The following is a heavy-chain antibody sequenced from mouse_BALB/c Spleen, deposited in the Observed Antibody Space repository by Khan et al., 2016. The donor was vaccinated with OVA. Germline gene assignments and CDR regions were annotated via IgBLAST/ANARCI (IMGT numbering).Heavy chain of an antibody. Sequence: EVQLVESGGGLVQPGGSRKLSCAASGFTFSSFGMHWVRQAPEKGLEWVAYISSGSSTIYYADTVKGRSTISRDSPSNTLFLQMTSLRSEDTAMYYCASSNWDYWGQGTTLTVSS. CDR1: GFTFSSFG. D-gene: IGHD4-1*01. J-gene: IGHJ2*01. CDR2: ISSGSSTI. CDR3: ASSNWDY. V-gene: IGHV5-17*02.